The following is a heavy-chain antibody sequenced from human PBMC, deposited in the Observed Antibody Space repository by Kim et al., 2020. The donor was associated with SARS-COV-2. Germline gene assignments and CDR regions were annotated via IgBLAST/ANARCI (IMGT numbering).Heavy chain of an antibody. Sequence: KFQGRVTMTEDTSTDTAYMELSSLRSEDTAVYYCATGQGTWSGYSYYFDYWGQGTLVTVSS. J-gene: IGHJ4*02. D-gene: IGHD3-3*01. CDR3: ATGQGTWSGYSYYFDY. V-gene: IGHV1-24*01.